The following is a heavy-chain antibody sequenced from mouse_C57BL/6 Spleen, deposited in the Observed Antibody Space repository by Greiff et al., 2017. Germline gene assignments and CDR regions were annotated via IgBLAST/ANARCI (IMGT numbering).Heavy chain of an antibody. D-gene: IGHD1-1*01. Sequence: EVKLMESGGGLVKPGGSLKLSCAASGFTFSSYAMSWVRQTPEKRLEWVATISDGGSYTYYPDNVKGRFTISRNNAKNNLYLQMRHLTSDDTAMYYCGRDPYYYDSRDYAMDYWGQGTSVTVSS. CDR3: GRDPYYYDSRDYAMDY. CDR2: ISDGGSYT. J-gene: IGHJ4*01. CDR1: GFTFSSYA. V-gene: IGHV5-4*01.